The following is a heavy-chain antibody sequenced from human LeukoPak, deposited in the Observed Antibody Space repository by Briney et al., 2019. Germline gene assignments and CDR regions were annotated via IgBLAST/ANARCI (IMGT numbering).Heavy chain of an antibody. V-gene: IGHV1-8*01. CDR2: MNPNSGNT. CDR3: ARVHYSGTYFSQNYFDY. J-gene: IGHJ4*02. Sequence: ASVKVSCKASGYTFTSYDISWVRQATGQGLEWMGRMNPNSGNTDYAQKFQGGVTMTRNTSISTAYMELSSLRSDDTAVYYCARVHYSGTYFSQNYFDYWGQGTLVTVSS. D-gene: IGHD1-26*01. CDR1: GYTFTSYD.